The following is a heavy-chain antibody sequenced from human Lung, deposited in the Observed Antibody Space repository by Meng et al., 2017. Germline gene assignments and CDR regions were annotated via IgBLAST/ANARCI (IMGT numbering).Heavy chain of an antibody. CDR3: ARGPTTMAHDFDY. D-gene: IGHD4-11*01. J-gene: IGHJ4*02. V-gene: IGHV4-34*01. Sequence: VPVHPWGAGLLKPSGTLSPPSVVPVGSFSDYYWSWIRQPPGKGLEWIGEINHSGSTNYNPSLESRATISVDTSQNNLSLKLSSVTAADSAVYYCARGPTTMAHDFDYWGQGTLVTVSS. CDR1: VGSFSDYY. CDR2: INHSGST.